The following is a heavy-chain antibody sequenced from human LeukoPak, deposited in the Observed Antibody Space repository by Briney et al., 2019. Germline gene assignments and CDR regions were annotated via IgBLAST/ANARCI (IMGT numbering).Heavy chain of an antibody. CDR3: ARAYNWNYAWFDP. D-gene: IGHD1-7*01. J-gene: IGHJ5*02. V-gene: IGHV4-59*01. CDR2: IYYSGST. CDR1: GGSISSYY. Sequence: SETLSLTCTVSGGSISSYYWSWLRQPPGKGLEWIGYIYYSGSTNYNPSLKRRVTISVDTSKNQFSLKLSSVTAADTAVYYCARAYNWNYAWFDPWGQGTLVTVSS.